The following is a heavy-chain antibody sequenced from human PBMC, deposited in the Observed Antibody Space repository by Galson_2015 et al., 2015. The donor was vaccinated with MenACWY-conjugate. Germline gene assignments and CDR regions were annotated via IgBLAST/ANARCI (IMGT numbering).Heavy chain of an antibody. J-gene: IGHJ5*02. Sequence: SLRLSCATSGFRFSGYDMHWVRQSPGEGPEWVALIRYDGIHKNYSESVKGRFTISRDNSKNTLTLQMNSLRVEDTAVYYCAKIGGDFRSGYRPPWGQGTLVTVSA. CDR3: AKIGGDFRSGYRPP. D-gene: IGHD3-3*01. CDR2: IRYDGIHK. CDR1: GFRFSGYD. V-gene: IGHV3-30*02.